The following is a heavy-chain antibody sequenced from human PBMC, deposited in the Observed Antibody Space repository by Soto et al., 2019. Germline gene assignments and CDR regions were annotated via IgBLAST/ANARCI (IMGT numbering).Heavy chain of an antibody. V-gene: IGHV1-69*13. D-gene: IGHD6-6*01. Sequence: SVKVSCKASGGTFSSYAISWVRQAPGQGLEWMGGIIPIFGTANYAQKFQGRVTITADESTSTAYVELSSLRSEDTAVYYCSTTAGVARHLYYHYGMDVWGQGNTVTV. CDR2: IIPIFGTA. CDR3: STTAGVARHLYYHYGMDV. J-gene: IGHJ6*02. CDR1: GGTFSSYA.